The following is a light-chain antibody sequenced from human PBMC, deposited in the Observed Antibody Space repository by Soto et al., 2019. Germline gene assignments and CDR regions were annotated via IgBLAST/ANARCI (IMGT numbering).Light chain of an antibody. CDR2: ASS. CDR1: QSVSSN. J-gene: IGKJ2*01. CDR3: QQFNNWPHT. V-gene: IGKV1-39*01. Sequence: DIQMTQSPSSLSASIGDRVTITCRASQSVSSNLNWYQQKPGKAPKLLIFASSTLQSGVPSRFSGSGSGTDFTLIISGLQPEDFAVYYCQQFNNWPHTFGQGTRLEIK.